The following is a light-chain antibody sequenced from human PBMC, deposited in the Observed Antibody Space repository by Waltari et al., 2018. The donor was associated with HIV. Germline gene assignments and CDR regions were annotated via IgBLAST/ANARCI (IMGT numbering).Light chain of an antibody. CDR1: QIVTIDY. V-gene: IGKV3-20*01. J-gene: IGKJ4*01. CDR3: QHYVSTRLT. Sequence: MVLTHSPGSLSLSPGERPTLSSRASQIVTIDYLVWYQQKPGQPPRFLIYRTSTRASGIPEKFSGSGSGTDFTLTIGRLEAEDLAVYFCQHYVSTRLTFGGGTKVEIK. CDR2: RTS.